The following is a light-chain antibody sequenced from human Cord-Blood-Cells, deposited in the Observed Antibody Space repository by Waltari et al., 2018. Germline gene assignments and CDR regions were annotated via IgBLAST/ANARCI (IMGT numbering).Light chain of an antibody. V-gene: IGLV2-14*01. CDR3: SSYTSSSTLV. Sequence: QSALTQPASVSGSPGQSITISCTGTSSDVGGYNYVSWYQQHPGKAPKLMIYEVSNRPPGVFKRFSGSKSGNTASLTISGLQAEDEADYYCSSYTSSSTLVFGGGTKLTVL. CDR2: EVS. CDR1: SSDVGGYNY. J-gene: IGLJ3*02.